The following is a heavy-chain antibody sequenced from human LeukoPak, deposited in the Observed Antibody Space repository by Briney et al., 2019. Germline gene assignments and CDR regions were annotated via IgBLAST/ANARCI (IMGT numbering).Heavy chain of an antibody. CDR2: INHSGST. Sequence: SETLSLTCAVYGVSFSGYYWSWIRQPPGKGLEWIGEINHSGSTNYNPSLKSRVTISVDTAKNQFSLKLSSVTAADTAVYYCARRIYYYYYYYMDVWGKGTTVTISS. CDR1: GVSFSGYY. V-gene: IGHV4-34*01. J-gene: IGHJ6*03. CDR3: ARRIYYYYYYYMDV.